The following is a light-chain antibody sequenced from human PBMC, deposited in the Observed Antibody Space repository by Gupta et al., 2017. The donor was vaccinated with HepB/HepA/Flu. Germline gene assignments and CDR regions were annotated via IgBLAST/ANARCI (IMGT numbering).Light chain of an antibody. V-gene: IGKV1-39*01. CDR3: QQSNSTPRT. Sequence: DIQMTQPPSSLSASVGDRVTITCRASQSISRYLNWYQQQPGKAPKLLISATSRVKSGIPSRFSGSGSGTDFTLTISSLQPEDFGSYYCQQSNSTPRTFGQGTKVEI. CDR1: QSISRY. CDR2: ATS. J-gene: IGKJ1*01.